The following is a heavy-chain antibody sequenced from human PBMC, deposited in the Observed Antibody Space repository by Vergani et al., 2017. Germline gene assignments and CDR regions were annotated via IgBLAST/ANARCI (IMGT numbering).Heavy chain of an antibody. CDR3: ARHLTIFGVVDY. CDR2: IYPSDSDT. V-gene: IGHV5-51*01. J-gene: IGHJ4*02. D-gene: IGHD3-3*01. Sequence: EVQLVQSGAEAKEPGESLKISCKASGYSFTNNWIGWVRQMPGKGLDWMGIIYPSDSDTRYSPSFQGQVTISVDKSISTAYRQWSSLKASDTAIYYCARHLTIFGVVDYWGQGSLVTVSS. CDR1: GYSFTNNW.